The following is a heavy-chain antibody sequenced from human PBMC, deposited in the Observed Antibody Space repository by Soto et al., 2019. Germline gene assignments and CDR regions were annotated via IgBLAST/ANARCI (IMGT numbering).Heavy chain of an antibody. J-gene: IGHJ4*02. CDR1: GVVIRSDSHH. Sequence: SETLSLTCGVSGVVIRSDSHHWSWIRQHPGKGLEWIGFISNSGSTNYNPSLNSRVTISIDTSKNQFSLNLDSVTAADMAVYFCARDFAYFDSWGQGTLVTVSS. V-gene: IGHV4-61*01. CDR2: ISNSGST. D-gene: IGHD3-3*01. CDR3: ARDFAYFDS.